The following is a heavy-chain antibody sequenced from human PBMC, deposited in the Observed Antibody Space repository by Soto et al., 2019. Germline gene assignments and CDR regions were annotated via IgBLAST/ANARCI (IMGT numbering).Heavy chain of an antibody. V-gene: IGHV1-3*01. CDR3: ARGGGGYSGYDSYYYGMDV. J-gene: IGHJ6*02. CDR1: GYTFTSYA. CDR2: INAGNGNT. Sequence: ASVKVFCKASGYTFTSYAMHWVRQAPGQRLEWMGWINAGNGNTKYSQKFQGRVTITRDTSASTAYMELSSLRSEDTAVYYCARGGGGYSGYDSYYYGMDVWGQGTTVTVSS. D-gene: IGHD5-12*01.